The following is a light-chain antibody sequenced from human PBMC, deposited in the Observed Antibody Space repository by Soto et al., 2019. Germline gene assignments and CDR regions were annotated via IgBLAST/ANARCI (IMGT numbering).Light chain of an antibody. CDR2: DVS. CDR3: SSYTSSSTRV. J-gene: IGLJ2*01. CDR1: SSDVGGYNY. Sequence: QSALTQPASVSGSPGQSITISCTGTSSDVGGYNYVSWYQQHPGKAPKLMIYDVSNRPSGVSNRFSGSKSGNTASLTISGLQAEAEADYYCSSYTSSSTRVFGGGTKVTVL. V-gene: IGLV2-14*01.